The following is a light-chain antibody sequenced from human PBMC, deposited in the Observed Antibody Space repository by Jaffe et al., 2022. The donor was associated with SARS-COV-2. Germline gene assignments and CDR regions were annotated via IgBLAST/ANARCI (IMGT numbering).Light chain of an antibody. CDR2: DVS. CDR1: SSDVGGYNY. CDR3: GSYAGTYVV. Sequence: QSALTQPRSVSGSPGQSVTISCTGTSSDVGGYNYVSWYQQHPGKAPKLMIYDVSKRPSGVPDRFSGSKSGNTASVTISGLQAEDEADYYCGSYAGTYVVFGGGTKLTVL. J-gene: IGLJ2*01. V-gene: IGLV2-11*01.